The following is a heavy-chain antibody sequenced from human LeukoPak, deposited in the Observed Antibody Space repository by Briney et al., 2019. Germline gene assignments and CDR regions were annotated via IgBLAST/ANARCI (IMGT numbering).Heavy chain of an antibody. Sequence: GGSLRLCCAGSGVTFSSYSMHWVRQALGAGLEWVSYMGSSSSAIYYADSVKGRFTISRDNAKNSLYLQMNSLRAEDTAVYYCASLRGYDYWGQGTLVTVSS. D-gene: IGHD5-12*01. CDR2: MGSSSSAI. CDR1: GVTFSSYS. CDR3: ASLRGYDY. J-gene: IGHJ4*02. V-gene: IGHV3-48*04.